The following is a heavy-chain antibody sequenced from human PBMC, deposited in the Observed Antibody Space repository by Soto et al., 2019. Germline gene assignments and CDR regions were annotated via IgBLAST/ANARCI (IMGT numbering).Heavy chain of an antibody. D-gene: IGHD4-4*01. V-gene: IGHV4-31*03. J-gene: IGHJ4*02. Sequence: NPSETLSLTCTVSGGSIRSGGYYCGWISQHPGTGLEGIGNICYSGSTYYNPSLKSRVNISVDTSKNQFSLKLTSVTAADTAVYFCARSYYNSYVYGYWGQGTLVTVS. CDR3: ARSYYNSYVYGY. CDR2: ICYSGST. CDR1: GGSIRSGGYY.